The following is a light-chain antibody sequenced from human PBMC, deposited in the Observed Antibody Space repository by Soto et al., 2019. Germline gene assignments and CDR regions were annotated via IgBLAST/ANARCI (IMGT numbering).Light chain of an antibody. CDR3: CSCEGSSVRYD. CDR1: SSDVGYYDC. CDR2: EVT. Sequence: QSALTQHHSASGAPGQSVSISCTGTSSDVGYYDCGSWYRQYPGEDPKLIIYEVTKRPSRVPDRFSCCKSGNTASLAVTGLQDEDESDYYCCSCEGSSVRYDFGTGTKYTVL. J-gene: IGLJ1*01. V-gene: IGLV2-8*01.